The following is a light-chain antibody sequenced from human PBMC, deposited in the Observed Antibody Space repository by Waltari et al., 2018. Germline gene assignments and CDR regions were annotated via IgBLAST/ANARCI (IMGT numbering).Light chain of an antibody. Sequence: EIVLTQSPGTLSLSPGERATLSCRASQSFGWSLAWYQQKPGRAPRLLIYWASSRATGIPDRFSASGSGTDFSLSISGLEPEDFAVYYCQHYVRLPVTFGRGTKVEIK. V-gene: IGKV3-20*01. J-gene: IGKJ1*01. CDR3: QHYVRLPVT. CDR1: QSFGWS. CDR2: WAS.